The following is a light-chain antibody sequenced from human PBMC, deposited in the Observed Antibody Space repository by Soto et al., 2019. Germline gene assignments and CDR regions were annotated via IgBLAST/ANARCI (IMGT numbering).Light chain of an antibody. J-gene: IGLJ1*01. Sequence: QSVLTQPPSVSGAPGQRVTISCTGSSSNIGAGYDVQWYQQLPGTAPKLLIYGNNNRPSGVPDRFSGSKSGTSASLAISGLQAEDEADYYCAAWDDSLSGYVFGTGTKVTVL. CDR1: SSNIGAGYD. CDR3: AAWDDSLSGYV. CDR2: GNN. V-gene: IGLV1-40*01.